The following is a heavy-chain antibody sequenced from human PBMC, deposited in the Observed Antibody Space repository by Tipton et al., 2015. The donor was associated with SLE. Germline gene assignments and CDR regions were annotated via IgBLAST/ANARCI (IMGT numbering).Heavy chain of an antibody. CDR1: GFSFSSYA. Sequence: SLRLSCEASGFSFSSYAMSWVRQAPGKGLEWVSGVSGSAGITDYADSVKGRFTISRDNSKNTLYLQMNSLRAEDTAVYYCAQDLTNPSIAVDVWGQGTTVTVSS. CDR3: AQDLTNPSIAVDV. CDR2: VSGSAGIT. D-gene: IGHD6-6*01. J-gene: IGHJ6*02. V-gene: IGHV3-23*01.